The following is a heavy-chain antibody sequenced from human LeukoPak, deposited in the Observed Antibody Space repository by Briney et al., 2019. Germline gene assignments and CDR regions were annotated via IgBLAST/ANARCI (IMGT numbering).Heavy chain of an antibody. CDR3: AYDSSGYYYTPGDY. J-gene: IGHJ4*02. Sequence: GGSLRLSCAASGFTFSSYGMHWGRQAPSKGLEWVAVISYDGSDKNYADSVKGRFTIPRDNSKNTLYLQMNSLRAEDTAVYYCAYDSSGYYYTPGDYWGQGTLVTVSS. V-gene: IGHV3-30*18. D-gene: IGHD3-22*01. CDR2: ISYDGSDK. CDR1: GFTFSSYG.